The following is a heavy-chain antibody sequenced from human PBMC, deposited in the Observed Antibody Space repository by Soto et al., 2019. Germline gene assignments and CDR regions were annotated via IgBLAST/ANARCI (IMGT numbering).Heavy chain of an antibody. CDR3: ARSQGSSTSLEIYYYYYYGMEV. Sequence: QVQLVQSGAEVKKPGSSGKVSCKASGDTFSSYAISWVRQAPGQGLEWMGGIIPISGTANYAQKFQGRVTITADESTSTAYMVLSSLRSAETAVYYCARSQGSSTSLEIYYYYYYGMEVWGQGNKVTVSS. CDR2: IIPISGTA. V-gene: IGHV1-69*01. J-gene: IGHJ6*02. CDR1: GDTFSSYA. D-gene: IGHD2-2*01.